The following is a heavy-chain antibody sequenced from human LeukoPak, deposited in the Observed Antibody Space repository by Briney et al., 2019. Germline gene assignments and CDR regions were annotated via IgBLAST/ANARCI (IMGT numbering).Heavy chain of an antibody. J-gene: IGHJ5*02. CDR3: ARDLRHSSSLNWFDP. CDR1: GFTFSSYA. D-gene: IGHD6-13*01. V-gene: IGHV3-30-3*01. Sequence: GGSLRLSCAASGFTFSSYAMHWVRQAPGKGLEWVAVISYDGSNKYYADSVKGRFTISRDNSKNTLYLQMNSLRAEDTAVYYCARDLRHSSSLNWFDPWGQGTLVTVSS. CDR2: ISYDGSNK.